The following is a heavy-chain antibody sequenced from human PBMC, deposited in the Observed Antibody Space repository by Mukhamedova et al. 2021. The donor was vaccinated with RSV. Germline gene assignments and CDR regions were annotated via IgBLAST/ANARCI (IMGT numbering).Heavy chain of an antibody. V-gene: IGHV3-48*03. Sequence: LEWVAYISSSGSTIYYADSVKGRFTISRDNAKNSLYMQMNSLRAEDTAVDDCATSPYYDFVSGPDAFDIWGQGTMVTVS. CDR2: ISSSGSTI. J-gene: IGHJ3*02. D-gene: IGHD3-3*01. CDR3: ATSPYYDFVSGPDAFDI.